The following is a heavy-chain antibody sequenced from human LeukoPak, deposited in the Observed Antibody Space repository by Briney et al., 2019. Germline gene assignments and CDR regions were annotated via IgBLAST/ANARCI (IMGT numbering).Heavy chain of an antibody. CDR1: GFTFSNYA. D-gene: IGHD1-26*01. CDR3: VKDIKWEIRGGYFEH. V-gene: IGHV3-23*01. CDR2: ITGGGGDT. J-gene: IGHJ4*02. Sequence: GGSLRLSCAASGFTFSNYAMAWVRQAPGKEPEWVSVITGGGGDTYHIDSVKGRFIISRDNARNSLYLEMNSLRPEDTALYYCVKDIKWEIRGGYFEHWGQGTPVTVSS.